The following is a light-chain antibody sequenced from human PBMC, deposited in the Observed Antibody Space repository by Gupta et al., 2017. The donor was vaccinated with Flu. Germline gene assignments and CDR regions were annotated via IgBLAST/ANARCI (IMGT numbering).Light chain of an antibody. CDR3: GTWDSSLSSGVV. CDR1: TSNIGNNY. Sequence: SLLPPPPSVSAAPGQKATTSSSCSTSNIGNNYVPWYQQLPGTAPKLLIYENNKRPSGIPDRFSGSKSGTSATLRITGLQTGDEADYYCGTWDSSLSSGVVFGEGTKLTVL. CDR2: ENN. V-gene: IGLV1-51*02. J-gene: IGLJ2*01.